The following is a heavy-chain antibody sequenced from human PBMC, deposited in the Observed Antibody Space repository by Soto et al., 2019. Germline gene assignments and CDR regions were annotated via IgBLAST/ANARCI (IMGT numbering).Heavy chain of an antibody. CDR3: AKSRRVAAPDCHFFAFDL. CDR1: GFTFDDYA. V-gene: IGHV3-9*01. Sequence: GGSLRLSCEASGFTFDDYAMHWVRQAPGKGLEGVSGIAWNSGSIEYVDSVKGRFTISRDNAKTSLFLHMNRLRTDDTAVYYCAKSRRVAAPDCHFFAFDLWGQGILVTVS. CDR2: IAWNSGSI. D-gene: IGHD2-21*01. J-gene: IGHJ5*02.